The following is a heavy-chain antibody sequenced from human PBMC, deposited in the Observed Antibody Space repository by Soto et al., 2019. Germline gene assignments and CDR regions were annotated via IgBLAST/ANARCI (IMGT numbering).Heavy chain of an antibody. Sequence: GASVKVSCKASGYTFTSYGISWVRQAPGQGLEWMGWISAYNGNTNYAQKLQGRVTMTTDTSTSTAYMELRSLRSDDTAVYYCTREIYSSSWYLPHYYYYGMDVWGQGTTVTVSS. CDR3: TREIYSSSWYLPHYYYYGMDV. J-gene: IGHJ6*02. CDR2: ISAYNGNT. D-gene: IGHD6-13*01. CDR1: GYTFTSYG. V-gene: IGHV1-18*01.